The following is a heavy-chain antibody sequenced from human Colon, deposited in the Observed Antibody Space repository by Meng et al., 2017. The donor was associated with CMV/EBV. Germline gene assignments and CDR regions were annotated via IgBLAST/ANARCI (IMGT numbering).Heavy chain of an antibody. Sequence: LSLSCAASGFTVRSNYMSWVRQAPGKGLEWVSVIYSGGSTYYADSVKGRFTISRDNSKNTLYLQMNSLRAEDTAVYYCARDPQYEGYWGQGTLVTVSS. D-gene: IGHD2-8*01. V-gene: IGHV3-53*01. CDR1: GFTVRSNY. J-gene: IGHJ4*02. CDR3: ARDPQYEGY. CDR2: IYSGGST.